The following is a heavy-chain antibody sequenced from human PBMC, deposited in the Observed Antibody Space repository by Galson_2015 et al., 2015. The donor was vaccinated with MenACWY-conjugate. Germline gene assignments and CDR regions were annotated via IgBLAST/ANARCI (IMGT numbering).Heavy chain of an antibody. V-gene: IGHV3-48*04. CDR1: GFTFSNSN. Sequence: SLRLSCAASGFTFSNSNMKWVRQAPGKGLEWVSYIHSSSITTFYADSVRGRFTISRDNAQNSLYLQMNSLRAEDTAMYYCVRFSGTYYLDVWGQGTRVTVSS. CDR2: IHSSSITT. D-gene: IGHD3-10*01. CDR3: VRFSGTYYLDV. J-gene: IGHJ6*03.